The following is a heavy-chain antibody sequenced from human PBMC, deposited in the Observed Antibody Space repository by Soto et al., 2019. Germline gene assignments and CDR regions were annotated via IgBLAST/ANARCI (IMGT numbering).Heavy chain of an antibody. V-gene: IGHV4-4*07. CDR1: GASISGFY. J-gene: IGHJ5*02. CDR2: IYATGTT. CDR3: VRDGTKTLRDWFDP. D-gene: IGHD1-1*01. Sequence: SETLSLTCTVSGASISGFYWSWIRKSAGKGLEWVGRIYATGTTDYNPSLKSRVMMSVDTSKKQFSLKLRSVTAADTAVYYCVRDGTKTLRDWFDPWGQGISVTVSS.